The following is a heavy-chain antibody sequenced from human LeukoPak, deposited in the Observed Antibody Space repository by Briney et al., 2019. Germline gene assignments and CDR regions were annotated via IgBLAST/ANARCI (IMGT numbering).Heavy chain of an antibody. V-gene: IGHV4-34*01. CDR1: GGSICSYY. J-gene: IGHJ4*02. D-gene: IGHD4-23*01. CDR2: INHSGST. Sequence: PSETLSLTCTVSGGSICSYYWSWIRQPPGKGLEWIGEINHSGSTNYNPSLKSRVTISVDTSKNQFSLKLSSVTAADTAVYYCARGINGGNSDGVYWGQGTLVTVSS. CDR3: ARGINGGNSDGVY.